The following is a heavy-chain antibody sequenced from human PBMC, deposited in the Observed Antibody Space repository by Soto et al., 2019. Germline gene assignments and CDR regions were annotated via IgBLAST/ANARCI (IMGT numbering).Heavy chain of an antibody. Sequence: PGGSLRLSCAASGFTFSSYAMSWVRQAPGKGLEWVSAISGRGGSTYYADSVKGRFTISRDNSKNTLYLQMSSPRAEDTAVYYCAKFQLRYFEWLRFPDYWGKGTLVTVSS. D-gene: IGHD3-9*01. V-gene: IGHV3-23*01. CDR1: GFTFSSYA. CDR3: AKFQLRYFEWLRFPDY. J-gene: IGHJ4*02. CDR2: ISGRGGST.